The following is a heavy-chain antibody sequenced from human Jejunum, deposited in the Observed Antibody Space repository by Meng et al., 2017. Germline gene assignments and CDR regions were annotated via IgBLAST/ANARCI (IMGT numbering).Heavy chain of an antibody. CDR2: IHRDGTRT. V-gene: IGHV3-74*01. D-gene: IGHD3-3*01. Sequence: SLKISCVSSDFPFSSYWMHWVRPAPGKRLVWVSRIHRDGTRTNYADSVKGRFTISRDNDKNTLKLQMNSLRAEDTAVYYFVRAEYDYWSDYARYLEQWGQGIQVTVSS. CDR3: VRAEYDYWSDYARYLEQ. CDR1: DFPFSSYW. J-gene: IGHJ4*02.